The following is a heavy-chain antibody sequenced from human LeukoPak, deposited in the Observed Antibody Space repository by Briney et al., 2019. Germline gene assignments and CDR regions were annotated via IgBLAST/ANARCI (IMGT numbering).Heavy chain of an antibody. CDR1: GFTFSSYS. Sequence: GGSLRLSCAASGFTFSSYSMNWVRQAPGKGLEWVSSISSSSSYIYYADSVKGRFTISRDNAKNSPYLQMNSLTAEGTAVYYCARDFEYQLPLDYWGQGTLVTVSS. D-gene: IGHD2-2*01. CDR3: ARDFEYQLPLDY. J-gene: IGHJ4*02. CDR2: ISSSSSYI. V-gene: IGHV3-21*01.